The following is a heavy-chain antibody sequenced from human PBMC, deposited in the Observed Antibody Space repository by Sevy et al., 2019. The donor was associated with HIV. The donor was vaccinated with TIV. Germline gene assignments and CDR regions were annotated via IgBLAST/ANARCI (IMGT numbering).Heavy chain of an antibody. CDR1: GFTFSSYA. D-gene: IGHD3-16*01. J-gene: IGHJ6*02. CDR2: ISYDGNNK. Sequence: GGSLRLSCAASGFTFSSYAMHWVRQAPGKGLEWVAVISYDGNNKYADSVKGRFTISRDNSKNTLYLQMNSMRAEDTAVYYCARDGSSGGLFLKDYYYFGMDVWGQRTTVTVSS. V-gene: IGHV3-30*03. CDR3: ARDGSSGGLFLKDYYYFGMDV.